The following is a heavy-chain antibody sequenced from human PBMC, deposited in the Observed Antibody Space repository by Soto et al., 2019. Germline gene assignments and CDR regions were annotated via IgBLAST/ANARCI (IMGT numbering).Heavy chain of an antibody. V-gene: IGHV5-10-1*01. J-gene: IGHJ4*02. D-gene: IGHD2-2*01. CDR2: IGPSDSYI. Sequence: PGESLKISCRGSGYTFSTYWIAWVRQVPGKGLEWMGRIGPSDSYITYSPSFQGHVTISTDKSINTAYLQWSSLKASDTAIYYCGRYLPLSDALKKGLDYWGQGTPVTVSS. CDR3: GRYLPLSDALKKGLDY. CDR1: GYTFSTYW.